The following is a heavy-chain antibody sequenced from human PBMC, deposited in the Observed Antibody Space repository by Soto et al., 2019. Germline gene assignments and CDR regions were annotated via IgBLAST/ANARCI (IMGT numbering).Heavy chain of an antibody. CDR3: ARGGITGTTHDAFDI. J-gene: IGHJ3*02. Sequence: PGGSLRLSCAASGLPFSASGMHWVRQAPGKGLEWVAMIWSDGSKEYYADSVKGRFTITRDNSKNMIFLQMDSLRAADTAVYYCARGGITGTTHDAFDIWGQGTMVTVSS. CDR2: IWSDGSKE. CDR1: GLPFSASG. V-gene: IGHV3-33*01. D-gene: IGHD1-7*01.